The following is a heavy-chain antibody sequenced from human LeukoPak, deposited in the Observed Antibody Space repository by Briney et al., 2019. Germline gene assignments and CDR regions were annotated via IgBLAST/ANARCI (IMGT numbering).Heavy chain of an antibody. CDR1: GDSMTRGGYY. D-gene: IGHD4-11*01. V-gene: IGHV4-31*03. Sequence: SETLSLTCTVSGDSMTRGGYYWSWVRQHPGKGLEWVGFIYHSGTTFYNPSLESRATISVDTSQSQFSLKLTSVTAADTAVYYCARAVDYRSYFDYWGQGALVTVSS. CDR2: IYHSGTT. J-gene: IGHJ4*02. CDR3: ARAVDYRSYFDY.